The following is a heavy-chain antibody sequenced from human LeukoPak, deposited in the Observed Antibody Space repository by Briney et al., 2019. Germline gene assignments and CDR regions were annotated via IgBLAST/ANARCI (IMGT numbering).Heavy chain of an antibody. J-gene: IGHJ4*02. CDR2: IYYSGST. D-gene: IGHD6-19*01. CDR1: GGSISSYY. Sequence: PSETLSLTCTVSGGSISSYYWSWIRQPPGKGLEWLGYIYYSGSTNYNPSLKSRVTMSVDTSKNQFSLKLSSVTAADTAFYYCARAQGRSTVFGRVPVAVPYFDYWGQGALVTVSS. CDR3: ARAQGRSTVFGRVPVAVPYFDY. V-gene: IGHV4-59*01.